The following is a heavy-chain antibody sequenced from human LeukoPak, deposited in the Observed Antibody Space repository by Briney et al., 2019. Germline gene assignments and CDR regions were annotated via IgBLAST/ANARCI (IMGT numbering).Heavy chain of an antibody. D-gene: IGHD1-26*01. CDR1: GFTFSTYA. CDR2: ISGSGDST. J-gene: IGHJ4*02. Sequence: GGSLRLSCAASGFTFSTYAMSWVRQAPGKGLEWVSGISGSGDSTYYADSVKGRFTISRDNSKNTLYLQMNSLRAEDTAVYYCARGVYSGSYTGYWGQGTLVTVSS. CDR3: ARGVYSGSYTGY. V-gene: IGHV3-23*01.